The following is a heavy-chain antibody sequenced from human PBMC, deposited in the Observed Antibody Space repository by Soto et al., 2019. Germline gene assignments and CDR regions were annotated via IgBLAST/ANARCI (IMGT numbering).Heavy chain of an antibody. Sequence: GGSLRLSCAASGFTFSSYAMGWVRQAPGKGLEWVSAISGSGGSTYYADSVKGRFTISRDNFRNTLFLQMNSLRVEDTAVYYCAKERNYYDSSSSQTRYYFDYWGQGTLVTVSS. V-gene: IGHV3-23*01. CDR2: ISGSGGST. CDR3: AKERNYYDSSSSQTRYYFDY. J-gene: IGHJ4*02. D-gene: IGHD3-22*01. CDR1: GFTFSSYA.